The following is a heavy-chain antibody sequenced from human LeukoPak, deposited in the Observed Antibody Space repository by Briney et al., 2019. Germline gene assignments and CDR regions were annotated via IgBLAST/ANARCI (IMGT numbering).Heavy chain of an antibody. CDR3: AKVRWIAVTTTFDC. Sequence: GGSLRLSCAASGFTFSDHAMHWVRQAPGKGLEWVSAVGIAADTFYPGSVKGRFTISRDNSKSTLYLQMNSLRAEDTAVYYCAKVRWIAVTTTFDCWGQGTLVTVSS. J-gene: IGHJ5*01. D-gene: IGHD4-17*01. CDR2: VGIAADT. CDR1: GFTFSDHA. V-gene: IGHV3-13*01.